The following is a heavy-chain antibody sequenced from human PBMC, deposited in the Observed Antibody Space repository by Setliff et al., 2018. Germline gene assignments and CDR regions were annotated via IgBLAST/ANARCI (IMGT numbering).Heavy chain of an antibody. CDR2: IYYRGIN. CDR3: ARASVVHAVTIGY. J-gene: IGHJ4*02. D-gene: IGHD4-4*01. Sequence: AETLSLTCTVSGASISSTYYWGWVRQSPEKGLEWIGSIYYRGINFSNPSLRSRVTMSVDTSKNQFSLNLTSVTAADTAIYYCARASVVHAVTIGYWGQGTLVTVSS. CDR1: GASISSTYY. V-gene: IGHV4-39*01.